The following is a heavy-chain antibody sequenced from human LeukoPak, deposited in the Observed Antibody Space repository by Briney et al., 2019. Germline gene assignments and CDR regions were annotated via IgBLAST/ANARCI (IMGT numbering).Heavy chain of an antibody. J-gene: IGHJ4*02. CDR1: GFTVSSNY. CDR3: SRTGEDIVVVPAAIVTANFFDY. D-gene: IGHD2-2*01. V-gene: IGHV3-53*01. CDR2: IYSGGST. Sequence: PGGSLRLSCAASGFTVSSNYMSWVRQAPGKGLEWVSIIYSGGSTFYADSVKGRFTISRDNAKNSLYLQMNSLRAEDTAVYYCSRTGEDIVVVPAAIVTANFFDYWGQGTLVTVSS.